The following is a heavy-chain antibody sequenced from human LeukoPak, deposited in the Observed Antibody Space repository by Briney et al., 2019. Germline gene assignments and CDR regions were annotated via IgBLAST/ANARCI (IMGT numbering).Heavy chain of an antibody. CDR3: ARGHINSGSYSVFDY. CDR1: GYTFTGYY. CDR2: INPNSGGT. Sequence: ASVKVSCKASGYTFTGYYMHWVRQAPGQGLEWMGWINPNSGGTNYAQKFQGRVTMTRDTSISTAYVELSRLRSDDTAVYYCARGHINSGSYSVFDYWGQGTLVTVSS. V-gene: IGHV1-2*02. J-gene: IGHJ4*02. D-gene: IGHD1-26*01.